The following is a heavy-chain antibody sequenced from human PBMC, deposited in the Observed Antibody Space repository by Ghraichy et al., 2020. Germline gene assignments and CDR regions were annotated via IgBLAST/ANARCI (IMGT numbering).Heavy chain of an antibody. CDR3: AGGWGADY. CDR2: VYGST. Sequence: SETLSLTCTVSGGSISDYYYTWIRQPPGKGLEWIGHVYGSTTYNPALKSRVTISIDTTKNQFSLKLKSVTAADAAVYFCAGGWGADYWGQGTRVTVSS. V-gene: IGHV4-59*01. CDR1: GGSISDYY. D-gene: IGHD3-16*01. J-gene: IGHJ4*02.